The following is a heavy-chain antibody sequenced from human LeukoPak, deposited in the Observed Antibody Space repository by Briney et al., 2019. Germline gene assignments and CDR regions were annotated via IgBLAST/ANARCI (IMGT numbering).Heavy chain of an antibody. D-gene: IGHD3-22*01. J-gene: IGHJ4*02. V-gene: IGHV1-46*01. CDR2: INPSGGST. CDR1: GYTFTSYY. CDR3: ARGPLDEYYYDSSGYYLDY. Sequence: ASVKVSCKASGYTFTSYYMHWVRQAPGQGLEWMGIINPSGGSTSYAQKFQGRVTMTRDTSASTAYMELSSLRSEDTAVYYCARGPLDEYYYDSSGYYLDYWGQGTLVTVSS.